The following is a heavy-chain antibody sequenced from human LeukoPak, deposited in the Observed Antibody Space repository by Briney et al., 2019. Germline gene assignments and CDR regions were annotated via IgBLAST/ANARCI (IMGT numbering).Heavy chain of an antibody. CDR2: INHSGST. V-gene: IGHV4-34*01. J-gene: IGHJ5*02. CDR3: ARGRRRNYYDSSGYYFNWFGP. CDR1: GGSFSGYY. Sequence: SETLSLTCAVYGGSFSGYYWSWIRQPPGKGLEWIGEINHSGSTNYNPSLKSRVTISVDTSKNQFSLKLSSVTAADTAVYYCARGRRRNYYDSSGYYFNWFGPWGQGTLVTVSS. D-gene: IGHD3-22*01.